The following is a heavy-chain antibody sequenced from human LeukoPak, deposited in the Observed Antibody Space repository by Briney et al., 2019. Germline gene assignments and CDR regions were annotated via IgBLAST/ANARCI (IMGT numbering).Heavy chain of an antibody. J-gene: IGHJ4*02. V-gene: IGHV1-46*01. CDR3: ARVYRRYCSSTSCYYFDY. Sequence: GASVKVSCKASGYTFTSYYMHWVRQAPGQGLEWMGIINPSGGSTSYAQKFQGRVTMTRDTSTSTAYMELRSLRSDDTAVYYCARVYRRYCSSTSCYYFDYWGQGTLVTVSS. D-gene: IGHD2-2*01. CDR2: INPSGGST. CDR1: GYTFTSYY.